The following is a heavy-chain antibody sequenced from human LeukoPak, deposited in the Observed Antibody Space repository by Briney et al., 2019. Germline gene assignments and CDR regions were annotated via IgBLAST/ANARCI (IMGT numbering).Heavy chain of an antibody. CDR3: ARHGGTTIRSGWFDR. D-gene: IGHD3-9*01. Sequence: NPGGSLRLSCAASGFTFSTYDINWVRQAPGKGLEWVSSITTGSDYIYYADSVKGRFTISRDNAKNSLFLQMNSLRAEDTAVYYCARHGGTTIRSGWFDRWGQGTLVTVSS. V-gene: IGHV3-21*01. J-gene: IGHJ5*02. CDR2: ITTGSDYI. CDR1: GFTFSTYD.